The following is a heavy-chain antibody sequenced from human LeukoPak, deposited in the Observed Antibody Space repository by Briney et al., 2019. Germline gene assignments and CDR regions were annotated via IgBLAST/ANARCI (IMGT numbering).Heavy chain of an antibody. CDR1: GLTLSSNY. D-gene: IGHD2-15*01. Sequence: GGSLRLSCAASGLTLSSNYMSGVRQAPRKGLEEGTVIYSRGSTYYPDSVTGRFTISRDNSKNTLYLQMNSLRAEDTAVYYCASVSGGTEYYFDYWGQGTLVTVSS. CDR2: IYSRGST. CDR3: ASVSGGTEYYFDY. J-gene: IGHJ4*02. V-gene: IGHV3-53*01.